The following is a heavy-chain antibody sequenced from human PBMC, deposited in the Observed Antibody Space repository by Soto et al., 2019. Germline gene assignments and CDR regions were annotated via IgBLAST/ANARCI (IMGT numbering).Heavy chain of an antibody. D-gene: IGHD2-15*01. CDR3: AREARGGGYFDY. J-gene: IGHJ4*02. CDR1: GFTFSSYD. Sequence: HPGGSLRLSCAASGFTFSSYDMNWVRQAPGKGLEWVSYISRSTNVIYNTDSVKGRITISRDNAKNSLYLQMNSLRAEDTAVYYCAREARGGGYFDYWGPGTPVTVSS. CDR2: ISRSTNVI. V-gene: IGHV3-48*03.